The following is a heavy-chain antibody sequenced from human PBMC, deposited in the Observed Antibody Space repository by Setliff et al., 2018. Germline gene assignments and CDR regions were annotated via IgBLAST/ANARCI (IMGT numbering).Heavy chain of an antibody. Sequence: PGESLKISCAASGFTFSSYSMNWVRQAPGKGLEWVSYISSSSSTIYYADSVKGRFTISRDNAKNSLYLQMNSLRAEDTAVYYCAKNGGDIVVVPAAPIDYWGQGTLVTVSS. V-gene: IGHV3-48*01. CDR3: AKNGGDIVVVPAAPIDY. CDR2: ISSSSSTI. J-gene: IGHJ4*02. CDR1: GFTFSSYS. D-gene: IGHD2-2*01.